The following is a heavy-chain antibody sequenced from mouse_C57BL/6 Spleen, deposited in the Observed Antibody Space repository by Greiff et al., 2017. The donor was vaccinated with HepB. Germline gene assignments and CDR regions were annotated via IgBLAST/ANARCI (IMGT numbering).Heavy chain of an antibody. Sequence: QVQLQQPGAELVRPGSSVKLSCKASGYTFTSYWMDWVKQRPGQGLEWIGNIYPSDSETHYNQKFKDKATLTVDKSSSTAYMQLSSLTSEDSAVYYCARESNPFYDGYPYYFDYWGQGTTLTVSS. CDR1: GYTFTSYW. D-gene: IGHD2-3*01. V-gene: IGHV1-61*01. CDR2: IYPSDSET. J-gene: IGHJ2*01. CDR3: ARESNPFYDGYPYYFDY.